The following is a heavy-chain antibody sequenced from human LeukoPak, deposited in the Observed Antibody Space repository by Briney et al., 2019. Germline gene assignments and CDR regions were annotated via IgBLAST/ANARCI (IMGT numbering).Heavy chain of an antibody. CDR3: ARDRRGQWLRMGYYFDY. V-gene: IGHV4-39*07. Sequence: SETLSLTCTVSGGSISSSSYYWGWIRQPPGKGLEWIGSIYYSGSTYYNPSLKSRVTISVDTSKNQFSLKLSSVTAADTVVYYCARDRRGQWLRMGYYFDYWGQGTLVTVSS. CDR1: GGSISSSSYY. CDR2: IYYSGST. D-gene: IGHD6-19*01. J-gene: IGHJ4*02.